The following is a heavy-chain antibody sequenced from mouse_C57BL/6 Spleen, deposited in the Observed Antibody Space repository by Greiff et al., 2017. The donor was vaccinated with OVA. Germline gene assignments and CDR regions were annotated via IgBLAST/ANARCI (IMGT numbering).Heavy chain of an antibody. Sequence: QVQLQQPGAELVRPGSSVKLSCKASGYTFTSYWMPWVKQRPIQGLEWIGNIDPSDSETHYNQKFKDKATLTVDKSSSTAYMQLSSLTSEDSAVYDSARKTGQASRWYFDGWGTGTTVTVSS. CDR2: IDPSDSET. CDR1: GYTFTSYW. D-gene: IGHD3-2*02. J-gene: IGHJ1*03. V-gene: IGHV1-52*01. CDR3: ARKTGQASRWYFDG.